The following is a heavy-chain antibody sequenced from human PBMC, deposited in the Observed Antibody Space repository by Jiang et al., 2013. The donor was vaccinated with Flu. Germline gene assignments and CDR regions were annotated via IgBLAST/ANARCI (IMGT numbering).Heavy chain of an antibody. Sequence: GSGLVKPSQTLSLTCTVSGGSISSGSYYWSWIRQPAGKGLEWIGRIYTSGSTNYNPSLKSRVTISVDTSKNQFSLKLSSVTAADTAVYYRARDSGNDIYSSSWEPYTNWF. CDR2: IYTSGST. J-gene: IGHJ5*01. V-gene: IGHV4-61*02. CDR1: GGSISSGSYY. D-gene: IGHD6-13*01. CDR3: ARDSGNDIYSSSWEPYTNWF.